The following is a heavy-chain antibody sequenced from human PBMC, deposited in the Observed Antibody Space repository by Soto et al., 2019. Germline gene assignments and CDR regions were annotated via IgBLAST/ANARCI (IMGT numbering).Heavy chain of an antibody. Sequence: SETLSLTCAVYGGSFSGYYWTWIRQPPGTGLEWIGEINHSGSTNYNPSLKSRVTISVDTSKNQFSLKLTSVTAADTAVYYCARLYYDISNWFDPWGQGTLVTVSS. D-gene: IGHD3-9*01. CDR3: ARLYYDISNWFDP. V-gene: IGHV4-34*01. CDR1: GGSFSGYY. J-gene: IGHJ5*02. CDR2: INHSGST.